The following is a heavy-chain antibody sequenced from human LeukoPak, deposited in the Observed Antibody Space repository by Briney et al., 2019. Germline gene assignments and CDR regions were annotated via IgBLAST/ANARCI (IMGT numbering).Heavy chain of an antibody. CDR1: GGSISSYY. J-gene: IGHJ4*01. V-gene: IGHV4-59*12. CDR2: IDSGGGT. D-gene: IGHD3-9*01. Sequence: SETLSLTCTVSGGSISSYYWSWIRQPPGKGLEWIGSIDSGGGTHYITSLKSRLTISLDSSKNQYSLRLRSVTAADTAVYHCASDMGRFDIDYWGHGILVTVSS. CDR3: ASDMGRFDIDY.